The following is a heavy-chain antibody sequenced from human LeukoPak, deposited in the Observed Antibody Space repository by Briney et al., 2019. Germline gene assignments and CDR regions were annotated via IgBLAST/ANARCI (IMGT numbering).Heavy chain of an antibody. J-gene: IGHJ4*02. CDR1: GFTFSSYA. D-gene: IGHD6-19*01. V-gene: IGHV3-21*01. CDR2: ISSSSSYI. Sequence: PGGSLRLSCAASGFTFSSYAMSWVRQAPGKGLEWVSSISSSSSYIYYADSVKGRFTISRDNAKNSLYLQMNSLRAEDTAVYYCARINSGWPYYFDYWGQGTLVTVSS. CDR3: ARINSGWPYYFDY.